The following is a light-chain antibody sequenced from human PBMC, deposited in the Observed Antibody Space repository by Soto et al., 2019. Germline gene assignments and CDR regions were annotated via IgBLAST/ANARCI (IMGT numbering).Light chain of an antibody. Sequence: EIDLTQSPASLSLSVRARVAIXCRASQSISSFLAWYQQKPGQAPRLLIYDASNWDSGIPSKFSGSGSGTEFTLTISSLQPEDFAVYYCYQRSNWPPTFGGGTKVDIK. CDR1: QSISSF. CDR2: DAS. V-gene: IGKV3-11*01. J-gene: IGKJ4*01. CDR3: YQRSNWPPT.